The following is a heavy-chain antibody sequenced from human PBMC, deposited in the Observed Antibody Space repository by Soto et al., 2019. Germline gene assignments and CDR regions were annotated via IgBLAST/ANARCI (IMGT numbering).Heavy chain of an antibody. CDR3: ARSSRGAAAGFDP. Sequence: PPETLSLTCTVSGGTISSTSYYWVWIRKPPGKGLEWIGSFYYSGSTYYNPSLKSRVTVSVDTSENQFSLKLSSVTAADTAVYYCARSSRGAAAGFDPWGQGTLVTVSS. CDR1: GGTISSTSYY. D-gene: IGHD6-13*01. J-gene: IGHJ5*02. CDR2: FYYSGST. V-gene: IGHV4-39*01.